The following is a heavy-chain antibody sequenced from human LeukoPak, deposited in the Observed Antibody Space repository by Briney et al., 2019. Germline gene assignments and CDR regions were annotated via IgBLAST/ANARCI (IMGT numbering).Heavy chain of an antibody. J-gene: IGHJ6*03. V-gene: IGHV4-34*01. Sequence: PSETLSLTCAVYGGSFSGYYWSWIRQPPGKGLEWMGEINHSGSTNHNPSLKSRVTISVDTSKNQFSLKLSSVTAADTAVYYCARATGYPPYYYYMDVWGKGTTVTISS. CDR3: ARATGYPPYYYYMDV. D-gene: IGHD3-9*01. CDR1: GGSFSGYY. CDR2: INHSGST.